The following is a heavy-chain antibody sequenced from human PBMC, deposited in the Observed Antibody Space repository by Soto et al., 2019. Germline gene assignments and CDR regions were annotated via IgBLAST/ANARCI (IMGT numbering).Heavy chain of an antibody. CDR1: GGSFSGYY. CDR2: INHSGST. Sequence: PSETLSLTCAVYGGSFSGYYWSWIRQPPGKGLEWIGEINHSGSTNYNPSLKSRVTISVDTSKNQFSLKLSSVTAADTAVCYCARMAKRWLQSDYYYYYYGMDVWGQGTTVTVSS. V-gene: IGHV4-34*01. J-gene: IGHJ6*02. D-gene: IGHD5-12*01. CDR3: ARMAKRWLQSDYYYYYYGMDV.